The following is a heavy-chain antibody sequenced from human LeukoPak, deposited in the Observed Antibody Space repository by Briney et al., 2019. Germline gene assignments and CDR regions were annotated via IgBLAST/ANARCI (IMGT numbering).Heavy chain of an antibody. CDR3: ARVKSSSVDAFDI. D-gene: IGHD1-26*01. V-gene: IGHV1-69*13. J-gene: IGHJ3*02. CDR2: IIPIFGAA. Sequence: GASVKVSCKASGGTFSSYAISWVRQAPGQGLEWMGGIIPIFGAANYAQKFQGRATITADESTSTAYMELSSLRSEDTAVYYCARVKSSSVDAFDIWGQGTMVTVSS. CDR1: GGTFSSYA.